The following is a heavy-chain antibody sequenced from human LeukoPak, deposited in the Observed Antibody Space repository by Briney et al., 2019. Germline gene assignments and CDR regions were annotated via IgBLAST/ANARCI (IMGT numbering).Heavy chain of an antibody. CDR2: INHSGST. J-gene: IGHJ5*02. D-gene: IGHD3-3*01. CDR3: ARDYYDFWSGYPHNWFDP. Sequence: SETLSLTCAVYGGSFSGYYWSWIRQPPGKGLEWIGEINHSGSTNYNPSLKSQVTISVETSKNQFSRKRSSVTAADTAVYYCARDYYDFWSGYPHNWFDPWGQGTLVTVSS. CDR1: GGSFSGYY. V-gene: IGHV4-34*01.